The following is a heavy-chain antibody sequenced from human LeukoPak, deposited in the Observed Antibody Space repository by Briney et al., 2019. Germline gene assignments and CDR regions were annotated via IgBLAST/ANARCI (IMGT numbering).Heavy chain of an antibody. J-gene: IGHJ4*02. D-gene: IGHD4-17*01. CDR1: GGSISSYY. Sequence: SETLSLTCTVSGGSISSYYWSWIRQPPGKGLEWIGYIDYSGSTNYNPSLKSRVTISVDTSKNQFSLKLGSVTAADTAVYYCARAAYGDYDLFDYWGQGTLVTVSS. CDR2: IDYSGST. V-gene: IGHV4-59*01. CDR3: ARAAYGDYDLFDY.